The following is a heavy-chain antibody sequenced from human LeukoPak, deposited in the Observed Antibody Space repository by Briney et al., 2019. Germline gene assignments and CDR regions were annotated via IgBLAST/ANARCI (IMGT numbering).Heavy chain of an antibody. Sequence: GGSLRLSCAASGFTFSSFAMTWVPQAPGKGLDWFSGISGSGGTTYYADSVKGRFTISRDNSKNTLYLQMNNLRAEDTALYYCTRDRLGVVVNYWGQGTLVTVSS. CDR1: GFTFSSFA. J-gene: IGHJ4*02. D-gene: IGHD2-15*01. CDR3: TRDRLGVVVNY. CDR2: ISGSGGTT. V-gene: IGHV3-23*01.